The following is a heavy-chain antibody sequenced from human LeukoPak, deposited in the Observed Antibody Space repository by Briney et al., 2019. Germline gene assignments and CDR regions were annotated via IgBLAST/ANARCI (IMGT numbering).Heavy chain of an antibody. CDR1: GFTFGDYA. CDR3: TRGSSYGAKSVDS. D-gene: IGHD4-23*01. CDR2: IRSKAYGETT. J-gene: IGHJ4*02. V-gene: IGHV3-49*04. Sequence: SLTLSCTASGFTFGDYAMSWVRQPPGRGLEWVGFIRSKAYGETTEYAATVKCRFTISRDDSTSIAYLQMNSLKTEDTAVYYCTRGSSYGAKSVDSWGQGTLVTVSS.